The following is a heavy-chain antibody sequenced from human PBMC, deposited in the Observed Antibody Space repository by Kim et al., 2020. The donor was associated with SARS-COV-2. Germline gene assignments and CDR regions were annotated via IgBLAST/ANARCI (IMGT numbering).Heavy chain of an antibody. CDR2: ISWNSGTI. J-gene: IGHJ3*02. CDR3: AKEFNYTPTIVGTTHDAFDI. CDR1: GFSFDDYA. D-gene: IGHD1-26*01. V-gene: IGHV3-9*01. Sequence: GGSLRLSCAASGFSFDDYAMHWVRQAPGKGLEWVSVISWNSGTIGYADSVKGRFTISRDNAKNSLYLQMNSLRAEDTALYYCAKEFNYTPTIVGTTHDAFDIWGQGTMVTVSS.